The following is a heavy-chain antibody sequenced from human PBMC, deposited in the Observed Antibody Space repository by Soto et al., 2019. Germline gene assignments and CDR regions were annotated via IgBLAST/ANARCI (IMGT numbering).Heavy chain of an antibody. CDR2: ISSRSYTI. V-gene: IGHV3-48*02. CDR3: ARGGSSSDNGMDV. D-gene: IGHD6-6*01. Sequence: EVQLVESGGGLVQPGGSLRLSCAASGFTFSTYSMNWVRQAPGKGLEWVSYISSRSYTIYYVDSVKGRFTISRDNAKNSLYMQRNSLGDADKAVYYCARGGSSSDNGMDVWGKGTTVTVSS. J-gene: IGHJ6*04. CDR1: GFTFSTYS.